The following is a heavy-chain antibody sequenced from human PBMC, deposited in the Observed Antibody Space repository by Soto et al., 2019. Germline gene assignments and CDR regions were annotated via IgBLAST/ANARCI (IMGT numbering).Heavy chain of an antibody. V-gene: IGHV3-53*01. CDR2: ISSDGRT. J-gene: IGHJ5*02. Sequence: EVQVVESGGGFIQPGGSLRLSCAASGFTVSSNYMTWVRQAPGKGLEWVSVISSDGRTNYADSVKGRFTMSRDNSKNTVYLQMNSLRADDTALYYCARGYNWFDPWGQGSLVTVSS. CDR3: ARGYNWFDP. CDR1: GFTVSSNY.